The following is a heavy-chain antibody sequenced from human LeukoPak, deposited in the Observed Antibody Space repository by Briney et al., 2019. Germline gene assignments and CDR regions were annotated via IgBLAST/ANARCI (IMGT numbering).Heavy chain of an antibody. Sequence: SETLSLTCTVSGGSISSYYWSWIRQPPGKGLEWIGYIYYSGSTNYNPSLKSRVTISVDTSKNQFLLKLSSVTAADTAVYYCAREGHDYGDGLDYWGQGTLVTVSS. CDR3: AREGHDYGDGLDY. D-gene: IGHD4-17*01. CDR1: GGSISSYY. CDR2: IYYSGST. J-gene: IGHJ4*02. V-gene: IGHV4-59*01.